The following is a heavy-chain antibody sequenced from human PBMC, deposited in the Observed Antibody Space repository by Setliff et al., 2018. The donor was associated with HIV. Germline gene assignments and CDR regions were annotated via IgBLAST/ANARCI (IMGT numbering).Heavy chain of an antibody. CDR2: IYYSGST. CDR3: ARRRHYYGSGSYVDY. D-gene: IGHD3-10*01. V-gene: IGHV4-39*01. J-gene: IGHJ4*02. Sequence: PSETLSLTCTVSGGSISSSSYYWGWIRQPPGKGLEWIGSIYYSGSTYYNPSLKSRVTISVDTSKNQFSLKLSSVTAADTAVYCCARRRHYYGSGSYVDYWGQGTLVTVSS. CDR1: GGSISSSSYY.